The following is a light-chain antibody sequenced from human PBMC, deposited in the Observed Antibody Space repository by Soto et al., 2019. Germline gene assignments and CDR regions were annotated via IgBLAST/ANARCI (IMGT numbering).Light chain of an antibody. CDR1: QSINANF. Sequence: EIVMTQSPATLSVSPGERASLSCGASQSINANFLAWYQQKPGQAPRLLIYGASSRATGIPDRFSGSGSGTDFTLTISRLEPEDFAVYYCQQYGTSLWTFGQGTKVDI. CDR2: GAS. V-gene: IGKV3-20*01. J-gene: IGKJ1*01. CDR3: QQYGTSLWT.